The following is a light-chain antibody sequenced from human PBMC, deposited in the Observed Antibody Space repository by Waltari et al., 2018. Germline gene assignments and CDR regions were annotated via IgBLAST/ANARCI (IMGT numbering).Light chain of an antibody. CDR1: QDVSSY. CDR3: KQYYTYPAA. V-gene: IGKV1-8*01. CDR2: AAS. Sequence: AIRMTQSPSSLSASTGDRVTITCRASQDVSSYVAWYQQKPGKVPKLLIYAASTLQSGVPSRFSGIGSGTNFSLPSACLQSDDLAVYYCKQYYTYPAAFGGGAKVEVK. J-gene: IGKJ4*01.